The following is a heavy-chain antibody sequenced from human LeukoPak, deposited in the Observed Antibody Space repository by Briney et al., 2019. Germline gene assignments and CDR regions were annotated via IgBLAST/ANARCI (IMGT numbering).Heavy chain of an antibody. J-gene: IGHJ3*02. V-gene: IGHV3-30-3*01. Sequence: GRSLRLSCAASGFTFNNYAIHWVRQAPGKGLEWVAIISFDGGNKYYADSVKGRFTISRDNAKNSLSLQMNSLRAADTAMYYCARHGDWAFDIRGQGTMVTVSS. CDR2: ISFDGGNK. CDR1: GFTFNNYA. D-gene: IGHD2-21*02. CDR3: ARHGDWAFDI.